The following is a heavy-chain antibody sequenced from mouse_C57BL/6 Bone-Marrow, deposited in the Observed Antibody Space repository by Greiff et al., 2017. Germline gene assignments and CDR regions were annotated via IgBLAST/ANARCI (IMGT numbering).Heavy chain of an antibody. CDR1: GFTFTDYY. V-gene: IGHV7-3*01. J-gene: IGHJ4*01. CDR2: IRNKANGYTT. Sequence: EVQGVESGGGLVQPGGSLSLSCAASGFTFTDYYMSWVRQPPGKALEWLGFIRNKANGYTTEYSASVKGRFTISRDNSQSILYLQMNALRAEDSATYYCARSPLIYYAMDYWGQGTSVTVSS. CDR3: ARSPLIYYAMDY.